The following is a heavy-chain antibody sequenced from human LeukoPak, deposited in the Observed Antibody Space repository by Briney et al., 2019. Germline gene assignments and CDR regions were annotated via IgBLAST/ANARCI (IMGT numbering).Heavy chain of an antibody. CDR1: GYTFTRYF. Sequence: ASVKVSCKVSGYTFTRYFMHWVRQAPGQGLEWMGIINPSAGGASYAQKFQGRVTMSRDTSASTVYMELSSLSYEDTAMYYCAREDNSFDYWGQGTLVTVSS. CDR2: INPSAGGA. V-gene: IGHV1-46*01. CDR3: AREDNSFDY. J-gene: IGHJ4*02. D-gene: IGHD1-1*01.